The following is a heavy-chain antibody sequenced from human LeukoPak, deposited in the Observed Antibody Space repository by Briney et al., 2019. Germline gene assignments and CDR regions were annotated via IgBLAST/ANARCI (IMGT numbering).Heavy chain of an antibody. V-gene: IGHV4-34*01. CDR3: ARNFDL. CDR1: GGSFSGDY. Sequence: PSETLSLTCAVSGGSFSGDYWSWIRQPPGKGPEWIGDIHHSGGANYNPSLKSRVTISVDTSKNQFSLKLSSVTAADTAVYYCARNFDLWGRGTLVTVSS. CDR2: IHHSGGA. J-gene: IGHJ2*01.